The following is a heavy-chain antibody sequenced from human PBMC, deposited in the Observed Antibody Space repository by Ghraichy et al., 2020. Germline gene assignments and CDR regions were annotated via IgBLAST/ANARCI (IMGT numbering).Heavy chain of an antibody. CDR3: VRSNGYLDY. CDR1: GFTFGNSW. J-gene: IGHJ4*02. CDR2: ISSDERTI. Sequence: GGSLNISCAASGFTFGNSWMHWVRQAPGKGLVWVSHISSDERTINYADSVKGRFTISRDNAKNTLYLQMNSLRAEDTALYYCVRSNGYLDYWGQGTLVTVSS. V-gene: IGHV3-74*01. D-gene: IGHD3-22*01.